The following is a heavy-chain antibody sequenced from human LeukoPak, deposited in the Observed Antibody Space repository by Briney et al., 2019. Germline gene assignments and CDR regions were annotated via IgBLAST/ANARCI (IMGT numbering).Heavy chain of an antibody. CDR3: ARDQVAGTGDYYYYYGMDV. J-gene: IGHJ6*02. CDR1: GFTFSSYA. D-gene: IGHD6-19*01. Sequence: GGSLRLSCAASGFTFSSYAMSWVRQAPGKGLEWVSAISGSGGSTYYADSVKGRFTISRDNSKNTLYLQMNSLRAEDTAVYYCARDQVAGTGDYYYYYGMDVWGQGTTVTVSS. CDR2: ISGSGGST. V-gene: IGHV3-23*01.